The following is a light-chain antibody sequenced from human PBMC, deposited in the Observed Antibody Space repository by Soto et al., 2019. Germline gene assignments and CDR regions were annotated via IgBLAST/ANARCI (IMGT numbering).Light chain of an antibody. CDR2: NIN. V-gene: IGLV2-14*01. CDR1: SSDVGGDNF. Sequence: QSVLTQPASVSGSPGQSITMSCTGTSSDVGGDNFVSWYQQHPGKVPRLIIYNINNRPSGVSNRFSGSKSGNTASLTISGLQTEDEGDYYCSSYRTGSTWVFGGGTKVTVL. CDR3: SSYRTGSTWV. J-gene: IGLJ3*02.